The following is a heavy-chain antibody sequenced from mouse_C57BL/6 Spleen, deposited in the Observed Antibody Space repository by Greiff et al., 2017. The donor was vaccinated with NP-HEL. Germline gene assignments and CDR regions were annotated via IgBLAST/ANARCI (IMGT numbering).Heavy chain of an antibody. CDR1: GYTFTDYE. CDR2: IDPETGGT. CDR3: TRSSSYYYGSSYWYFDV. J-gene: IGHJ1*03. D-gene: IGHD1-1*01. Sequence: VKLQESGAELVRPGASVTLSCKASGYTFTDYEMHWVKQTPVHGLEWIGAIDPETGGTAYNQKFKGKAILTADKSSSTAYMELRSLTSEDSAVYYCTRSSSYYYGSSYWYFDVWGTGTTVTVSS. V-gene: IGHV1-15*01.